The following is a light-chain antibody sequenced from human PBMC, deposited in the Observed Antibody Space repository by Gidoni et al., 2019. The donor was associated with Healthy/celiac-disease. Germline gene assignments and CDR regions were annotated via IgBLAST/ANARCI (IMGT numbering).Light chain of an antibody. V-gene: IGKV4-1*01. CDR2: WAS. CDR3: QQYYSTPLT. Sequence: DIVLTQSPVSLAVSLGERATINCKSSQSVLYSSNNKNYLAWYQQKPGHPPKLLIYWASTRESGVPDRFSGSGSGTDFTLTISSLQAEDVAVYYCQQYYSTPLTFGGGTKVEIK. J-gene: IGKJ4*01. CDR1: QSVLYSSNNKNY.